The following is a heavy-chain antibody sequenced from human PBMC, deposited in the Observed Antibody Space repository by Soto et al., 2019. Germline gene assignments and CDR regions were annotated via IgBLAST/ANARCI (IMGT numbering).Heavy chain of an antibody. Sequence: VQLVNSGGRLVQPGGSLRISCVASGFTLENYAMEWVRLGPGKGLEWISGITRNSEIIAYADSVKGRFTVSRDNAKNSLFLQMNSLTIDDTAFYYCLREGGDCWGQGTLVTVSP. CDR3: LREGGDC. V-gene: IGHV3-9*01. J-gene: IGHJ4*02. CDR2: ITRNSEII. CDR1: GFTLENYA.